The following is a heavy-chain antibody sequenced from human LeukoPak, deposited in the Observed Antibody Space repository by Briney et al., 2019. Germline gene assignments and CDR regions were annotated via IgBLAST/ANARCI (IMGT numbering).Heavy chain of an antibody. CDR1: GFTFSSYE. Sequence: GGSLRLSCAASGFTFSSYEMNWVRQAPGKGLEWVSYISSSGSTIYYADSVKGRFTISRDNSKNTLYLQMNSLRAEDTAVYYCARDPRSTGWSGTDYWGQGTLVTVSS. CDR2: ISSSGSTI. D-gene: IGHD6-19*01. J-gene: IGHJ4*02. CDR3: ARDPRSTGWSGTDY. V-gene: IGHV3-48*03.